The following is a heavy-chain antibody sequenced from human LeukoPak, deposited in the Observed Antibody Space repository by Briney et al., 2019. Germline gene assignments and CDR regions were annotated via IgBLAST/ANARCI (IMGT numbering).Heavy chain of an antibody. CDR3: ATPLAVAGYNWFDP. J-gene: IGHJ5*02. CDR2: ISAYNGNT. V-gene: IGHV1-18*01. D-gene: IGHD6-19*01. Sequence: GASMKVSCKASGYTFTSYGITWVRQAPGQGLEWMGWISAYNGNTNYAQKLQGRVTMTTDTSTSTAYMELRSLRSDDTAVYYCATPLAVAGYNWFDPWGQGTLVTVSS. CDR1: GYTFTSYG.